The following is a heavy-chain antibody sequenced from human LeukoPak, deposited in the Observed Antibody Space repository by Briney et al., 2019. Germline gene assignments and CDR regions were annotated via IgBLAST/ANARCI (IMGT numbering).Heavy chain of an antibody. V-gene: IGHV3-13*01. CDR2: IGKAGDT. Sequence: GGSLRLSCAASGFAFSTSDMHWVGKAAGQGLEWVSGIGKAGDTYYLDSVRGRFTIFRENDENSVYLQMNNLRAGDTAVYYCARGDYMGFDPWGQGTLVTVSS. J-gene: IGHJ5*02. D-gene: IGHD4-11*01. CDR1: GFAFSTSD. CDR3: ARGDYMGFDP.